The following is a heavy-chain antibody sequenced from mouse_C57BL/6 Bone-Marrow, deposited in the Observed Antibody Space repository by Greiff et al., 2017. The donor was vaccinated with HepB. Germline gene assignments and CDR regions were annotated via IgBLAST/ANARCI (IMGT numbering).Heavy chain of an antibody. CDR2: IDPSDSYT. D-gene: IGHD2-4*01. CDR1: GYTFTSYW. J-gene: IGHJ1*03. V-gene: IGHV1-50*01. CDR3: ARPDYYDYDAWYFDV. Sequence: QVQLQQPGAELVKPGASVKLSCKASGYTFTSYWMQWVKQRPGQGLEWIGEIDPSDSYTNYNQKFKGKATLTVDTSSSTAYMQLSSLTSEDSAVYYCARPDYYDYDAWYFDVWGTGTTVTVSS.